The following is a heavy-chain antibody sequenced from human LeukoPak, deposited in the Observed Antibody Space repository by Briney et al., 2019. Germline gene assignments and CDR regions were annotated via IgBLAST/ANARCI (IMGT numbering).Heavy chain of an antibody. J-gene: IGHJ5*02. Sequence: ASVKVSCKASGCTFTGYYMHWVRQAPGQGLEWMGWINPNSGGTNYAQKFQGRVTMTRDTSISTAYMELSSLRSDDTALYYCARGQQWGDYNYFDPWGQGTLVTVSS. CDR2: INPNSGGT. D-gene: IGHD2-21*02. CDR1: GCTFTGYY. CDR3: ARGQQWGDYNYFDP. V-gene: IGHV1-2*02.